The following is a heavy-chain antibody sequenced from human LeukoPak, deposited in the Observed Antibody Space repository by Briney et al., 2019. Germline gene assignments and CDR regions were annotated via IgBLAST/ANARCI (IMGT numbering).Heavy chain of an antibody. Sequence: PGGSLRLSCAASGFTFSSYWMHWVRQAPGKGLVWVSRINSDGSSTSYADSVKGRFTISRDNAKNTLYLQMNSLRAEDTAVYYCARDAGYSNNWFDPWGQGTLVTVSP. CDR2: INSDGSST. CDR3: ARDAGYSNNWFDP. CDR1: GFTFSSYW. J-gene: IGHJ5*02. V-gene: IGHV3-74*01. D-gene: IGHD6-13*01.